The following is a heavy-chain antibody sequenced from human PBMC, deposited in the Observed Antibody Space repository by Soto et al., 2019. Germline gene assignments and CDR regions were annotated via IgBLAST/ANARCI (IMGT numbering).Heavy chain of an antibody. Sequence: SETLSLTCTVSGGSISSYYWSWIRQPPGKGLEWIGYIYYSGSTNYNPSLKSRVTISVDTSKNQLSLKLSSVTAADTAVYYCASLIAPGGYYYYGMDVWGQGTTVTVSS. J-gene: IGHJ6*02. CDR2: IYYSGST. D-gene: IGHD6-13*01. CDR1: GGSISSYY. CDR3: ASLIAPGGYYYYGMDV. V-gene: IGHV4-59*01.